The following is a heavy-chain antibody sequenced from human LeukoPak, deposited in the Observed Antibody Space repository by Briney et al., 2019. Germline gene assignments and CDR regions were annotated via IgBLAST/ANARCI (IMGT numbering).Heavy chain of an antibody. Sequence: GGSLRLSCSGFGFTFRSFWMGWVRQAPGKGLEWVANIKFDGTATNYVDSVRGRFTISRDNSKNTLYLQMNSLRAEDTAVYYCARDQIIVATILDYYYGMDVWGQGTTVTVSS. CDR1: GFTFRSFW. V-gene: IGHV3-7*01. J-gene: IGHJ6*02. D-gene: IGHD5-12*01. CDR2: IKFDGTAT. CDR3: ARDQIIVATILDYYYGMDV.